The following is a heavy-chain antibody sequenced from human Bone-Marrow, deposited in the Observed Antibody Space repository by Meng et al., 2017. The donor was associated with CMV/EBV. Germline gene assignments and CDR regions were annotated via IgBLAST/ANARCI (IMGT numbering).Heavy chain of an antibody. V-gene: IGHV4-39*06. CDR3: ASGDGDSPEYYGH. CDR2: IHYSGIT. J-gene: IGHJ4*02. Sequence: GSLRLSCTVSGGSITSSRFYWAWIRQPPGKGLEWIGSIHYSGITDYSPSLMSRVTISLDTSKNPFTLKMNSLTAADTDVYYRASGDGDSPEYYGHWGQGTLVTVSS. D-gene: IGHD4-17*01. CDR1: GGSITSSRFY.